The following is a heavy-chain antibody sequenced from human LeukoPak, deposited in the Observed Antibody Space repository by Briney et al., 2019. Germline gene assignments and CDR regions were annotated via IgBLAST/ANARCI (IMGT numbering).Heavy chain of an antibody. CDR2: ISGSGGST. CDR1: GFTFSSYA. Sequence: GGSLRLSCAASGFTFSSYAMSWVRQAPGKGLEWVSAISGSGGSTYYADSVKGRFTISRDNSKNTLYLQMNSLRAEDTAVYYCAKDFPHDFWSGYQSPGFDYWGQGTLVTVSS. D-gene: IGHD3-3*01. J-gene: IGHJ4*02. V-gene: IGHV3-23*01. CDR3: AKDFPHDFWSGYQSPGFDY.